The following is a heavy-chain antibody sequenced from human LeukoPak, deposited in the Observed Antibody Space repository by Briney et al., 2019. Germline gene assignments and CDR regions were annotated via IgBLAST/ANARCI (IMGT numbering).Heavy chain of an antibody. D-gene: IGHD3-10*01. V-gene: IGHV3-48*03. CDR3: ARDPNYGSGSYSDGMDV. CDR1: GFTCSSCE. Sequence: GGSLRLSCAASGFTCSSCEMNWVRQAPGKGLEWVSYISSSGSTIYYADSVKGRFTISRDNAKNSLYLQMNSLRAEDTAVYYCARDPNYGSGSYSDGMDVWGQGTTVTVSS. J-gene: IGHJ6*02. CDR2: ISSSGSTI.